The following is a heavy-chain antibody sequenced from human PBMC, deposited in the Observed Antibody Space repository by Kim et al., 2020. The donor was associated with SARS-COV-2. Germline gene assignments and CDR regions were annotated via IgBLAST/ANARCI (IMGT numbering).Heavy chain of an antibody. CDR3: ARAIGSLDY. V-gene: IGHV6-1*01. Sequence: WPNDYAVAVKGRMTINPDTSKNQFSLQLNSLTLEDTAVYYCARAIGSLDYWGQGTLVTVSS. CDR2: WPN. J-gene: IGHJ4*02.